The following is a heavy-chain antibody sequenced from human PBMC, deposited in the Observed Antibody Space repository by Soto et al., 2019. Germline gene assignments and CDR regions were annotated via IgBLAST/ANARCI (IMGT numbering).Heavy chain of an antibody. D-gene: IGHD4-17*01. CDR3: ARVRIPGGDYYFDY. V-gene: IGHV4-34*01. CDR1: GWYFSCYY. CDR2: INHSGNT. J-gene: IGHJ4*02. Sequence: SETLSLTCAVYGWYFSCYYWSWIRQPPGKGLEWIGEINHSGNTNYNPSLKSRVTISVDTSKSHLSLNLSSVTAADTAVYYCARVRIPGGDYYFDYWGQGTLVTVSS.